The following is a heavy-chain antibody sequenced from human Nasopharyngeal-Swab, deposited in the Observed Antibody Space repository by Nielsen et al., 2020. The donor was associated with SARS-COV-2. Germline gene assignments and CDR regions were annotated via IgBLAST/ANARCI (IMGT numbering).Heavy chain of an antibody. CDR1: GSTFNNYN. J-gene: IGHJ6*02. V-gene: IGHV3-21*01. CDR2: ISSSSSYI. D-gene: IGHD3-3*01. Sequence: GGSLRLSCAASGSTFNNYNFNWVRQAPGKGLEWVSSISSSSSYIYYADSVKGRFTISSDNAKNSLYLQMNSLRAEDTAVYYCARDGLDYDFWSAYFMDVWGQGTTVTVSS. CDR3: ARDGLDYDFWSAYFMDV.